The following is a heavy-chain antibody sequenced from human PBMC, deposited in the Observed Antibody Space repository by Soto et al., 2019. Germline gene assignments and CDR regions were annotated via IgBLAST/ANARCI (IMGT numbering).Heavy chain of an antibody. CDR2: ISHDGGSK. CDR1: GFIFSNYA. V-gene: IGHV3-30*18. J-gene: IGHJ3*02. Sequence: QVQLVESGGGVVQPGRSLRLSCAASGFIFSNYAMHWVRQAPGKGLEWVAVISHDGGSKTYADSVKGRFTISRDNSKNTLYLQMNSLRDEATAVYYCAKRSPAYGDTWDDALDIWGQGTMVTVSS. D-gene: IGHD4-17*01. CDR3: AKRSPAYGDTWDDALDI.